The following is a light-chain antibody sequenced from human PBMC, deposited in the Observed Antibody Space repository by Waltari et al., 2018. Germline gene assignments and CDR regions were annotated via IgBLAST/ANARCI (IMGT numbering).Light chain of an antibody. V-gene: IGKV1-5*03. CDR1: QSISNW. J-gene: IGKJ1*01. CDR2: GAS. CDR3: QQYNDYSTWT. Sequence: DIQMPQSPSPLSASVGDRVTITCRASQSISNWLAWYQQKPGKAPKVLIYGASSLESGVPSRFSGSGSGTEFTLTISSLQPDDFATYYCQQYNDYSTWTFGQGTKVEIK.